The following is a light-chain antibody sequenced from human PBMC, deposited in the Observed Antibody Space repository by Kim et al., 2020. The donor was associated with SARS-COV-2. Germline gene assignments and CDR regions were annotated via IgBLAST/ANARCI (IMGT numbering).Light chain of an antibody. CDR2: GAS. V-gene: IGKV1-39*01. J-gene: IGKJ4*01. CDR3: QQSYSIPLT. CDR1: QSIRNY. Sequence: DNQMTQSPASLSASVGDRVTIACRASQSIRNYLNWYQQKPGKAPKLLIYGASSLQSGVPSRFSGSGSGTDFTLTISSLQPEDFATYYCQQSYSIPLTFGGGTKLEI.